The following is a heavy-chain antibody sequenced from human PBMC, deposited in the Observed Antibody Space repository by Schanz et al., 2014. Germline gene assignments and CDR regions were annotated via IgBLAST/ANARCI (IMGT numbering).Heavy chain of an antibody. CDR2: ISGGGGTT. J-gene: IGHJ4*02. Sequence: EVQLLESGGGLVQPGGSLRLSCAASGFSVGNKYMNWVRQAPGKGPEWVSAISGGGGTTYYADSVKGRFTISSDNSKSTLYLQMSSLRAEDTAVYYCAKSQGSSFDSWGQGTLVTVSS. V-gene: IGHV3-23*01. CDR3: AKSQGSSFDS. D-gene: IGHD6-13*01. CDR1: GFSVGNKY.